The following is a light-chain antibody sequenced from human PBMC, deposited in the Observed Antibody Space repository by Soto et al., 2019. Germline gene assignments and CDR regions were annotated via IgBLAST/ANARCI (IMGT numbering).Light chain of an antibody. CDR1: RSVSCY. Sequence: IVVPQSPATLSWSRGESASLSCRARRSVSCYLAGYQQKPGQAPSVLIYDASRRATDMPDRFSGSGSGTEFCLTISSLQSEDFAVHYCQQYNRCPRMFGQGTKVDIK. J-gene: IGKJ1*01. V-gene: IGKV3D-15*01. CDR3: QQYNRCPRM. CDR2: DAS.